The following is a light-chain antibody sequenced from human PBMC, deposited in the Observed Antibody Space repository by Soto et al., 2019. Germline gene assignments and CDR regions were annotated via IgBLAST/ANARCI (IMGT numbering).Light chain of an antibody. CDR3: QQYNSYSLWT. CDR1: QSVDSNY. Sequence: TQSPGTLSLSPGERATLSCRASQSVDSNYLAWYQQKPGKAPKLLIYDASSLESGVPSRFSGWGSGTEFTLTISSLQPDDFATYYCQQYNSYSLWTFGQGTKVEIK. V-gene: IGKV1-5*01. CDR2: DAS. J-gene: IGKJ1*01.